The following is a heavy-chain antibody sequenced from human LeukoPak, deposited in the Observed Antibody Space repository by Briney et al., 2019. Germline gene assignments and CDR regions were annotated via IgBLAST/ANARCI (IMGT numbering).Heavy chain of an antibody. Sequence: GGSLRLSCVASGFRLNNHAMNLVGPAAGKGLEWVSAISGSGGSTYYADFVKGRFTISRDNSKNTLYLQMNSLRAEDTAVYYCAKVVWLIPYNWFDPWGQGTLVTVSS. J-gene: IGHJ5*02. CDR1: GFRLNNHA. D-gene: IGHD6-19*01. CDR2: ISGSGGST. CDR3: AKVVWLIPYNWFDP. V-gene: IGHV3-23*01.